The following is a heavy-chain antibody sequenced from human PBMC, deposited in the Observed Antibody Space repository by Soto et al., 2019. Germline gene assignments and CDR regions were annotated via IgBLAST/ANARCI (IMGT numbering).Heavy chain of an antibody. Sequence: SETLSLTCAVYGGSFSGYYWSWIRQPPGKGLEWIGEINHSGSTNYNPSLKSRVTISVDTSKNQLSLKLSSVTAADTAVYYCARKVTMVRGLTPDYYYYMDVWGKGTTVTVSS. CDR2: INHSGST. CDR1: GGSFSGYY. J-gene: IGHJ6*03. V-gene: IGHV4-34*01. CDR3: ARKVTMVRGLTPDYYYYMDV. D-gene: IGHD3-10*01.